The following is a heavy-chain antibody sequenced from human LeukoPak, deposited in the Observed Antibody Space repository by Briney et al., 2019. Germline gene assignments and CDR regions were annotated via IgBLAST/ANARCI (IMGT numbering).Heavy chain of an antibody. CDR2: IIPIFGTA. CDR3: ARDQYSSGWYSLDY. CDR1: GYTFTGYY. J-gene: IGHJ4*02. V-gene: IGHV1-69*13. D-gene: IGHD6-19*01. Sequence: GASVKVSCKASGYTFTGYYMRWVRQAPGQGLEWMGGIIPIFGTANYAQKFQGRVTITAVESTSTAYMELSSLRSEDTAVYYCARDQYSSGWYSLDYWGQGTLVTVSS.